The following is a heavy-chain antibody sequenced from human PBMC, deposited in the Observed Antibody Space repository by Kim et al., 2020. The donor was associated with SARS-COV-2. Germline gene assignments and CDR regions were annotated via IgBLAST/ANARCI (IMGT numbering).Heavy chain of an antibody. J-gene: IGHJ4*02. D-gene: IGHD7-27*01. CDR1: GFSFSNYA. Sequence: GGSLRLSCAASGFSFSNYAMSWVRQAPGKGLEWVSGITGNGDSTYYADSVKGRFTISRDNSKDTLYLQINSLRAEDTAVYYCAKESAWGPNYYSDYWGQGTLVTVSS. CDR2: ITGNGDST. CDR3: AKESAWGPNYYSDY. V-gene: IGHV3-23*01.